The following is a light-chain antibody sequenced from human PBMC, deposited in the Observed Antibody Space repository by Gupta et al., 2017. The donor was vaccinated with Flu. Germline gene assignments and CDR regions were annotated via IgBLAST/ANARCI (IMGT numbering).Light chain of an antibody. CDR2: DVN. CDR1: SSDVGGYNY. CDR3: TSFAGTSPVV. Sequence: SVTISCTGTSSDVGGYNYISWYQQHPGKVPTLVIHDVNKRPSGVPDRFSGSKSANTASLTISGGQADDEADYYCTSFAGTSPVVFGGGTQLTVL. V-gene: IGLV2-11*03. J-gene: IGLJ2*01.